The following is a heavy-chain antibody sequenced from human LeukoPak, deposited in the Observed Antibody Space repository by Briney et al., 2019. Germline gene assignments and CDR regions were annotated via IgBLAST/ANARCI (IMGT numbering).Heavy chain of an antibody. CDR1: GFTFSNYA. V-gene: IGHV3-30*01. D-gene: IGHD3-10*01. Sequence: GGSLRLSCAASGFTFSNYAMHWVRQAPGKGLEWVSLISSGGTYEYYADSVKGRFTISRDNSKNTLYLQLNSLRAEDTAVYYCARDSTYYYNSGSSGPHYFDNWGQGTLVTVSS. J-gene: IGHJ4*02. CDR2: ISSGGTYE. CDR3: ARDSTYYYNSGSSGPHYFDN.